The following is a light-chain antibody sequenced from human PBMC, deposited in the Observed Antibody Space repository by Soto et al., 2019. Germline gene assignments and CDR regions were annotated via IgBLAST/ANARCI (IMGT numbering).Light chain of an antibody. Sequence: ELVLTQSPATLSLSLGERATLSCRASQSVISYLAWYQQKPGQAPRLLIYDASNRATGIPARFSGSGSGTDFSLTISSLETEDFAVYYCQQRSNWPWTFGQGTKVEIK. CDR1: QSVISY. CDR3: QQRSNWPWT. J-gene: IGKJ1*01. CDR2: DAS. V-gene: IGKV3-11*01.